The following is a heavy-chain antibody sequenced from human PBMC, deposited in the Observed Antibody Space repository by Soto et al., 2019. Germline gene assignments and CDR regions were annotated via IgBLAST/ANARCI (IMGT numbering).Heavy chain of an antibody. J-gene: IGHJ4*02. V-gene: IGHV4-59*01. CDR3: AREITIFGVATYFDY. D-gene: IGHD3-3*01. Sequence: SETLSLTCTVPGGSISSYYWSWIRQPPGKGLEWIGYIYYSGSTNYNPSLKSRVTISVDTSKNQFSLKLSSVTAADTAVYYCAREITIFGVATYFDYWGQGTLVTVSS. CDR1: GGSISSYY. CDR2: IYYSGST.